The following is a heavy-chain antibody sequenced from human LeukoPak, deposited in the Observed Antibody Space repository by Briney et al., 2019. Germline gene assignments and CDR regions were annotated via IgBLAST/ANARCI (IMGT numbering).Heavy chain of an antibody. Sequence: SETLSLTCAVYGGSFSGYYWSWIRQPPGKGLEWIGEINHSGSTNYNPSLRSRVTISVDTSKNQLSLKLSSVTAADTAEYYCARNLYYYDSSGYSRALGYWGQGTLVTVSS. V-gene: IGHV4-34*01. CDR2: INHSGST. CDR1: GGSFSGYY. CDR3: ARNLYYYDSSGYSRALGY. J-gene: IGHJ4*02. D-gene: IGHD3-22*01.